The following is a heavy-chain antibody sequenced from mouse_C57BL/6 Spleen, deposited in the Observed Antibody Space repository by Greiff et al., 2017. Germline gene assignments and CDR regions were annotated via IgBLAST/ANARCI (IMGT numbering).Heavy chain of an antibody. J-gene: IGHJ4*01. CDR3: TRGGLWLGAYCYAMDY. D-gene: IGHD2-2*01. Sequence: EVKLQESGEGLVKPGGSLKLSCAASGFTFSSYAMSWVRQTPEKRLEWVAYISSGGDYIYYADTVKGRFTIARDTARNTLYLQMSSLRSEDTAMYYGTRGGLWLGAYCYAMDYWGQGTSVTVSS. CDR2: ISSGGDYI. CDR1: GFTFSSYA. V-gene: IGHV5-9-1*02.